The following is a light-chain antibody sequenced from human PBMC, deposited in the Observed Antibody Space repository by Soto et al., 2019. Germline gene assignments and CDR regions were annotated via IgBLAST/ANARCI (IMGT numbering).Light chain of an antibody. CDR1: QSVSST. J-gene: IGKJ1*01. V-gene: IGKV3-15*01. Sequence: EIVMTQSPATLSVSPGERATLSCRASQSVSSTLAWYQQKPGQAPRLLIYGASTRATGIPARFSGSGSGTEFTLNIRRLQSEDFAVYYCQQYNNWPPRAWTFGQGTKVEIK. CDR3: QQYNNWPPRAWT. CDR2: GAS.